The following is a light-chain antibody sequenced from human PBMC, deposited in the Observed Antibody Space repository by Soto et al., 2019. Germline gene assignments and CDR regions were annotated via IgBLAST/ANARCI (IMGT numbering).Light chain of an antibody. CDR3: QQSYSTPPN. V-gene: IGKV1-39*01. J-gene: IGKJ2*01. CDR2: SAS. CDR1: RAINNY. Sequence: IPMTQSPSSLSASVGDRVTLTCRISRAINNYVNWYQHHPGRVPKLLISSASILQAGVPSRFSAGGSGTHFALTINNLQPEDVATYYCQQSYSTPPNFGQGTKLEI.